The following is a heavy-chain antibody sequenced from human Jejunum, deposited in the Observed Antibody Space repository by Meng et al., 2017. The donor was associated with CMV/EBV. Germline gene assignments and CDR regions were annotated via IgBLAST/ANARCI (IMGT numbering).Heavy chain of an antibody. V-gene: IGHV1-18*01. CDR3: ARDGRFLDWLLVDPQFFGLDV. D-gene: IGHD3/OR15-3a*01. CDR1: G. J-gene: IGHJ6*02. CDR2: ISAKNGKI. Sequence: GISCVRQAPGQGLEWMGWISAKNGKINYAQKFQGRVTMTTDSPTSTTYMELRGLRSDDTAAYYCARDGRFLDWLLVDPQFFGLDVWGQGTTVTVSS.